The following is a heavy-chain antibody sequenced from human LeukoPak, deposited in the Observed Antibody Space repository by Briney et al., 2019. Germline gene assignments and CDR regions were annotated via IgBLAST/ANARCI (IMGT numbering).Heavy chain of an antibody. CDR3: ARDTAQNELDY. D-gene: IGHD1-1*01. V-gene: IGHV1-69*13. J-gene: IGHJ4*02. Sequence: SVKVSCKASGGTLSSYAISWVRQAPGQGLEWMGGIIPIFGTANYAQKFQGRVTITADESASTAYMELSSLRSEDTAVYYCARDTAQNELDYWGQGTLVTVSS. CDR1: GGTLSSYA. CDR2: IIPIFGTA.